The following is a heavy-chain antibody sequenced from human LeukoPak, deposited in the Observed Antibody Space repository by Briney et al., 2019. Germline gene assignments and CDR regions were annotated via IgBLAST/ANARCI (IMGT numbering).Heavy chain of an antibody. CDR1: GGTFSSYA. V-gene: IGHV1-69*06. J-gene: IGHJ5*02. CDR2: IIPIFGTA. D-gene: IGHD2-2*01. CDR3: ARDQGSGKVVPAAIGAGYNWFDP. Sequence: SVKVSCKASGGTFSSYAISWVQQAPGQGLEWMGGIIPIFGTANYAQKFQGRVTITADKSTSTAYMELSSLRSEDTAVYYCARDQGSGKVVPAAIGAGYNWFDPWGQGTLVTVSS.